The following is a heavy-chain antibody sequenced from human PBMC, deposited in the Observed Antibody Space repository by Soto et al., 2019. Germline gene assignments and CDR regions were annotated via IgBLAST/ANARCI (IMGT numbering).Heavy chain of an antibody. J-gene: IGHJ5*02. CDR1: GFTFSSYW. V-gene: IGHV3-7*05. D-gene: IGHD2-2*01. CDR3: AREAHCSSTSCYWFDP. Sequence: PGGSLRLSCAASGFTFSSYWMSWVRQAPGKGLEGVANIKQDGSEKYYVDSVKGRFTISRDNAENSLYLQMNSLRAEDTAVYYCAREAHCSSTSCYWFDPWGQGTLVTVSS. CDR2: IKQDGSEK.